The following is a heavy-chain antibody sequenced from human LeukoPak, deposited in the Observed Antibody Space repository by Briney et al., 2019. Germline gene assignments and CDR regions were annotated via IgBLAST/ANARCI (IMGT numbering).Heavy chain of an antibody. D-gene: IGHD3-9*01. CDR1: GFPLSTCS. CDR3: ARDQRPDYEILIGFSHFDY. Sequence: GGSLRLSCAVSGFPLSTCSMMGVREARGEGGEGVSYICGSSRTIYYAVSVKGRFSISRDNAKNLVHLEMAILRADDTAVYYCARDQRPDYEILIGFSHFDYGGQGTLVTVS. V-gene: IGHV3-48*04. J-gene: IGHJ4*02. CDR2: ICGSSRTI.